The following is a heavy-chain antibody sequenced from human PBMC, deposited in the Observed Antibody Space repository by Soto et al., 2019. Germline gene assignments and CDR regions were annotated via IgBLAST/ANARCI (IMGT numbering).Heavy chain of an antibody. CDR3: ARTYCSGGSCYSSAPNHVDF. J-gene: IGHJ4*02. CDR2: IYYSGST. V-gene: IGHV4-59*01. D-gene: IGHD2-15*01. CDR1: GGSINNYY. Sequence: SETLSLTCTVSGGSINNYYWSWIRQPPGKGLEWIAYIYYSGSTNYNPPLKSRVTVSIDTSKNQFSLKLSSMTAADTAVYYCARTYCSGGSCYSSAPNHVDFWGQGALVTVSS.